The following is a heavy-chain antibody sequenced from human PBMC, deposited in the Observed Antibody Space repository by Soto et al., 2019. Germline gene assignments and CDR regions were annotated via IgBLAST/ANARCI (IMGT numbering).Heavy chain of an antibody. CDR1: GYFISSGSY. CDR2: INHSGST. CDR3: ARELDRYFDY. Sequence: SETLSLTCAVSGYFISSGSYWGWIRQPPGKGLEWIGSINHSGSTYYNASLKSRVTISVDTSKNQFSLKLNSVTATDTAIYYCARELDRYFDYWGQGTLVTVSS. V-gene: IGHV4-38-2*02. D-gene: IGHD1-1*01. J-gene: IGHJ4*02.